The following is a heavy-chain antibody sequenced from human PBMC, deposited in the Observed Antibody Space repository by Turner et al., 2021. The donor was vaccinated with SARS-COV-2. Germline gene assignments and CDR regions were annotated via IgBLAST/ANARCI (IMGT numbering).Heavy chain of an antibody. D-gene: IGHD2-2*01. V-gene: IGHV1-24*01. CDR3: ATGYQLRVNWFDP. CDR2: CDPEDGET. Sequence: QVQLVQSGAEVKKPGASVKVSCKISGYTLSELSMYWVRQAPGKGLDWMGGCDPEDGETIYAQTIQGRVTMTEDTSTDTSYMALISLRSDYTAVYFCATGYQLRVNWFDPWGQGTLVTVSS. J-gene: IGHJ5*02. CDR1: GYTLSELS.